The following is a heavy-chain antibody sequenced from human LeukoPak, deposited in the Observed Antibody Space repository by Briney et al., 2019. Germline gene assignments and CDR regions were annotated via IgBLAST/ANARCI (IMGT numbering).Heavy chain of an antibody. V-gene: IGHV4-59*01. CDR2: LYYSGST. CDR1: GGSISSYY. D-gene: IGHD6-19*01. Sequence: PSETLSLTCIVSGGSISSYYWSWIRQPPGKGLEWIGYLYYSGSTNYNPSLKSRVTISVDTSKKQFSLKLSSVTAADTAVYYCARGIAVAGYNWFDPWGQGTLVTVSS. J-gene: IGHJ5*02. CDR3: ARGIAVAGYNWFDP.